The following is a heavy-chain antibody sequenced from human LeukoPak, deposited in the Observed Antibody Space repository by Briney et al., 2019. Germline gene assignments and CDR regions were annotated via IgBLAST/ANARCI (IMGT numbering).Heavy chain of an antibody. D-gene: IGHD1-26*01. Sequence: SETLSLTCTVSGGSISSSSYYWGWIRQPPGRGLEWIGSIYYSGSTYYNPSLKSRVTISVDTSKNQFSLKLSSVTAADTAVYYCARSDIPLVEGATSFFDYWGQGTLVTVSS. V-gene: IGHV4-39*01. CDR1: GGSISSSSYY. CDR3: ARSDIPLVEGATSFFDY. J-gene: IGHJ4*02. CDR2: IYYSGST.